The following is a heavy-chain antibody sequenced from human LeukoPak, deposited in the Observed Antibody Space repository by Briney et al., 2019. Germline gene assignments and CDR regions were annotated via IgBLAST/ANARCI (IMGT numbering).Heavy chain of an antibody. D-gene: IGHD5-12*01. Sequence: SETLSLTCTVSGASLSSGGHYWNWIRQHPVKGLEWIGYIHFSGSTYYNPSLQSRVTISVDTSKSQITLNLSSVTAADTAVYYCARDGESGFSYLFDNWGQGTLVTVSS. V-gene: IGHV4-31*03. CDR1: GASLSSGGHY. J-gene: IGHJ4*02. CDR2: IHFSGST. CDR3: ARDGESGFSYLFDN.